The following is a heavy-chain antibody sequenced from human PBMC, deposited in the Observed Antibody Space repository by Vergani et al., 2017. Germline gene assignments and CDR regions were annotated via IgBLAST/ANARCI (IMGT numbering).Heavy chain of an antibody. Sequence: QVRLQESGPGLVKPSETLSLTCSVSGGSMSGYYWSWIRQPPGKELEWIGYMYHSGSTNYNPSLETRVTLSGDTSKNQFSLKLNSVTAAETAVYYCASDTHSGQRADRWGQGILVTVTS. J-gene: IGHJ5*02. CDR1: GGSMSGYY. CDR2: MYHSGST. V-gene: IGHV4-59*01. D-gene: IGHD6-19*01. CDR3: ASDTHSGQRADR.